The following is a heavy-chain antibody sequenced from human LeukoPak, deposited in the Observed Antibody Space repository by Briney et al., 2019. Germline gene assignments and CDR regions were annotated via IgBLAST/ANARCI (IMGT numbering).Heavy chain of an antibody. CDR1: GFPFRSYA. CDR2: ICRSGGST. V-gene: IGHV3-23*01. Sequence: GGSLRLPCGASGFPFRSYAMLGLRQPPGKALEWVSAICRSGGSTLYAHSVQGRFPLSRDNSKNTLYLQMTSLRAEDTAIYYCAKDPRIQLWQRFNLDYYCCYNMDVWGKGTTVTVSS. J-gene: IGHJ6*03. CDR3: AKDPRIQLWQRFNLDYYCCYNMDV. D-gene: IGHD5-18*01.